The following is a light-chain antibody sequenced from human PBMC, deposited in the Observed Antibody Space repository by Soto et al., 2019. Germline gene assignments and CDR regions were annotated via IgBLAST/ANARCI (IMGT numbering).Light chain of an antibody. V-gene: IGKV1-39*01. CDR1: QSISTY. CDR3: QQSSDIPYT. CDR2: AAS. Sequence: DLQVTQSPSSLSASVGDRVTVTCRASQSISTYLNWYQQNPGKAPKLLIYAASSLQSGVPSRFSGSGSGTDFTLTISSLQPEDFATYYCQQSSDIPYTFGQGTKLEIK. J-gene: IGKJ2*01.